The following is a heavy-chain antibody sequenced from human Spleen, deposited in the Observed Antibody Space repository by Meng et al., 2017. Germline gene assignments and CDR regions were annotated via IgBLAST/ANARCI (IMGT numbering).Heavy chain of an antibody. J-gene: IGHJ5*01. CDR3: ARQVTALENFFDS. CDR2: IIPIFGTA. CDR1: GGTFSSYA. V-gene: IGHV1-69*05. Sequence: SVKVSCKASGGTFSSYAISWVRQAPGQGLEWMGGIIPIFGTANYAQKFQGRVTMTTDTSTSTAYMELRSLRSDDTAVYYCARQVTALENFFDSWGQGTLVTVSS. D-gene: IGHD2-21*02.